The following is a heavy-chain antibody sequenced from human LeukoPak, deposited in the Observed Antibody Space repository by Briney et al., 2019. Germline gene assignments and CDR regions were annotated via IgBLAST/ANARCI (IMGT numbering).Heavy chain of an antibody. D-gene: IGHD2-2*01. CDR1: GFTFSSYW. CDR2: IKQDGSEK. Sequence: GGSLRLSCAASGFTFSSYWMSWVRQAPGKGLEWVANIKQDGSEKYYVGSVKGRFTISRDNAKNSLYLQMNSLRAEDTAVYYCARDRAPKYQLLLRWFDPWGQGTLVTVSS. V-gene: IGHV3-7*01. CDR3: ARDRAPKYQLLLRWFDP. J-gene: IGHJ5*02.